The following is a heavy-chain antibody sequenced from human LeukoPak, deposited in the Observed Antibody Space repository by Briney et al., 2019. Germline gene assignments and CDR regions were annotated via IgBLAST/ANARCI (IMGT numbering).Heavy chain of an antibody. CDR3: AKGASIAVAGNWFDP. CDR1: GFTFSSYA. J-gene: IGHJ5*02. Sequence: GGSLRLSCAASGFTFSSYAMSWVRQAPGKGLDWVSAISGSGGSTYYADSVKGRFTISRDNSKNTLYLQMNSLRAEDTAVYYCAKGASIAVAGNWFDPWGQGTLVTVSS. D-gene: IGHD6-19*01. V-gene: IGHV3-23*01. CDR2: ISGSGGST.